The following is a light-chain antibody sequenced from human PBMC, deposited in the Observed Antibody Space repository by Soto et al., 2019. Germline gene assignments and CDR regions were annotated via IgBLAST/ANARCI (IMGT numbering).Light chain of an antibody. J-gene: IGLJ2*01. CDR1: SSNIGAGYD. CDR2: TDN. Sequence: QSVLTQAPSVSGAPGQRVTISCAGRSSNIGAGYDVMWYQQLPGTAPKLLIYTDNRRPSGVPDRFSGSKSGTSASLAITGLQTEDEADYYCQTYDSSLSGRVFGGGTKLTVL. V-gene: IGLV1-40*01. CDR3: QTYDSSLSGRV.